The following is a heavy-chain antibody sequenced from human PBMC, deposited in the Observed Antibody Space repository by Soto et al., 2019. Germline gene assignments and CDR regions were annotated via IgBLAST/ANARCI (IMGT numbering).Heavy chain of an antibody. CDR3: VRTSLVVAAATREDY. D-gene: IGHD2-15*01. Sequence: EVQLVESGGGLVQPGGPLRLSCAASGFTFSSYWMHWVRQAPGKGRVWVSRINSDGSSTSYADPVKGRFTISRDNAKNTLYMQMNSLRAEDTAVYYCVRTSLVVAAATREDYWGQGTLVTVSS. CDR2: INSDGSST. CDR1: GFTFSSYW. J-gene: IGHJ4*02. V-gene: IGHV3-74*01.